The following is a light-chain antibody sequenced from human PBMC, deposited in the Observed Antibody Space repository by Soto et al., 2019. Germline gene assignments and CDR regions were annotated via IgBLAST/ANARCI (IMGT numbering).Light chain of an antibody. V-gene: IGKV3-20*01. J-gene: IGKJ1*01. CDR1: QTLSSSY. CDR3: QQYGSSPWT. CDR2: GAS. Sequence: EMVLTQSPGTLSLSPGERATLSCRASQTLSSSYLAWYQQKPGQGPRLLIYGASSRATGIPDRFSGSGSGTDFSLTISRLEPEDFVVYYCQQYGSSPWTFGQGTKVDI.